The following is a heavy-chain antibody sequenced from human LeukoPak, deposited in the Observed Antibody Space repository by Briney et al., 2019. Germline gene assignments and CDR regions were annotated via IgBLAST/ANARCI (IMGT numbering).Heavy chain of an antibody. V-gene: IGHV3-33*01. Sequence: GGSLRLSCAASGFTFSSYGMHWVRQAPGKGLEWVAVIWYDGSNKYYADSVKGRFTISRDNSKNTLYLQMNSLRAEDTAVYYCARGPGDYYYYYGMDVWGQGTTVTVSS. CDR3: ARGPGDYYYYYGMDV. CDR1: GFTFSSYG. CDR2: IWYDGSNK. J-gene: IGHJ6*02.